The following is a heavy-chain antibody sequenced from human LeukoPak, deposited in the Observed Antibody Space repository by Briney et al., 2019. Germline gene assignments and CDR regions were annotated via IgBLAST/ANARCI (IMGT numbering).Heavy chain of an antibody. CDR1: GGSISSYY. CDR3: ARGRSLDIVVVPDYYYGMDV. D-gene: IGHD2-2*03. Sequence: KPSETLSLTCTVSGGSISSYYWSWIRQPPGKGLEWIGYIHYSGSTNYNPSLKSQVTISVDTSKNQFSLKLSSVTAADTAVYYCARGRSLDIVVVPDYYYGMDVWGKGTTVPVSS. J-gene: IGHJ6*04. V-gene: IGHV4-59*01. CDR2: IHYSGST.